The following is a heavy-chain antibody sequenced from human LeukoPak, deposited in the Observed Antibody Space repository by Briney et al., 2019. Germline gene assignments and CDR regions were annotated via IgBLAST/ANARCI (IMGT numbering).Heavy chain of an antibody. CDR3: ARDPGPRAVALFVY. D-gene: IGHD6-19*01. Sequence: SETLSLPCTVSGDSISRYYWSWIRQPAGKGLEWIGSIYTSGRTNYSPSLKRRVPMPVDASKTQLSLRLSSVTAADTAVYYCARDPGPRAVALFVYWGRGTLVTVSS. V-gene: IGHV4-4*07. J-gene: IGHJ4*02. CDR2: IYTSGRT. CDR1: GDSISRYY.